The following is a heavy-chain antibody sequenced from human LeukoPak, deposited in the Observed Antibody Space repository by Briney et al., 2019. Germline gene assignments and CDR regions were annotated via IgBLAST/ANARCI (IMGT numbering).Heavy chain of an antibody. J-gene: IGHJ4*02. CDR2: IYTSGST. V-gene: IGHV4-61*02. CDR1: GYSISSNYH. CDR3: ARDGNYYDSSGYYYLFY. D-gene: IGHD3-22*01. Sequence: KASETLSLTCTVSGYSISSNYHWGWIRQPAGKGLEWIGRIYTSGSTNYNPSLKSRVTISVDTSKNQFSLKLSSVTAADTAAYYCARDGNYYDSSGYYYLFYWGQGTLVTVSS.